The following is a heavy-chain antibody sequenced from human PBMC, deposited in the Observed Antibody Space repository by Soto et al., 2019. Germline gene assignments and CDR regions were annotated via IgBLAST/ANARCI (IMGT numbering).Heavy chain of an antibody. V-gene: IGHV4-34*12. Sequence: QVRLEQWGAGLLKPSETLSLTCAIYGASLGGFHWAWRRQAPGKGLEWIGELIHGGSTNYNRSLKGRVGFSLDTSKTQFSLNLMTVTAADTAVYYCAGSPLGYDYVRQTWCEVGDSFDIWGRGTLVTVSS. CDR1: GASLGGFH. D-gene: IGHD3-16*01. CDR3: AGSPLGYDYVRQTWCEVGDSFDI. CDR2: LIHGGST. J-gene: IGHJ3*02.